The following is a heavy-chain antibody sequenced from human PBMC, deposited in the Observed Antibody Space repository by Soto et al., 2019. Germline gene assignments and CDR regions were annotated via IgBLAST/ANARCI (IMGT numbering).Heavy chain of an antibody. V-gene: IGHV2-26*01. J-gene: IGHJ3*02. CDR2: IFSNDEK. D-gene: IGHD5-12*01. CDR3: ARFYVEMATSGYAFDI. Sequence: QVTLKESGPVLVKPTETLTLTCTVSGFSLSNARMGVSWIRQPPGKALEWLAHIFSNDEKSYSTSLKSRLTITKDTSKRQVVITMTNMDPVDTATYYCARFYVEMATSGYAFDIWGQGTMVTVSS. CDR1: GFSLSNARMG.